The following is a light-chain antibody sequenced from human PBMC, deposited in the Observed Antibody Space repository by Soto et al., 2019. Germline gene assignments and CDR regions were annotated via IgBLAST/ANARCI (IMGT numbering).Light chain of an antibody. CDR3: QQYGSSPTWT. CDR1: QSVSSNY. CDR2: GAS. J-gene: IGKJ1*01. Sequence: EIVLTQSPGTLSLYPGERATLSCRASQSVSSNYLAWYQQKPGQAPRVLIYGASSRATGIPDRFSGSGSGTDFTLTISRLEPEDFAVYYCQQYGSSPTWTFGQGTKVEIK. V-gene: IGKV3-20*01.